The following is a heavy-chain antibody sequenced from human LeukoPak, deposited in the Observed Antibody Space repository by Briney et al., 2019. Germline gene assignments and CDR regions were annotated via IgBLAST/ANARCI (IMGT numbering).Heavy chain of an antibody. CDR2: IKQDGSEK. J-gene: IGHJ4*02. CDR3: ARDGIAAAVAVNSS. D-gene: IGHD6-13*01. CDR1: GFTFSSYW. Sequence: GGSLRLSCAASGFTFSSYWMSWVRQAPGKGLEWVANIKQDGSEKYHVDSVKGRFTISRDNAKNSLYLQMNSLRAEDTAVYYCARDGIAAAVAVNSSWGQGTLVTVSS. V-gene: IGHV3-7*01.